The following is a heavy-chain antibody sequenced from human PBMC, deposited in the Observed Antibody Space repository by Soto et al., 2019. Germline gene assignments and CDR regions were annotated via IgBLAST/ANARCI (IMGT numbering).Heavy chain of an antibody. V-gene: IGHV4-34*01. D-gene: IGHD3-9*01. CDR2: INHSGST. Sequence: SETLSLTCAVYGGSFSGYYWSWIRQPPGKGLEWIGEINHSGSTNYNPSLKSRVTISVDTSKNQFSLKLSSVTAADTAVYYCARGYVLKLRYFDWSPRTYGMDVWGQGTTVTVSS. CDR1: GGSFSGYY. J-gene: IGHJ6*02. CDR3: ARGYVLKLRYFDWSPRTYGMDV.